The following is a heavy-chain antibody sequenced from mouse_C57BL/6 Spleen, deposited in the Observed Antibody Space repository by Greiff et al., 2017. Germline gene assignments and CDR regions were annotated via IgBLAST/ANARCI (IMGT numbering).Heavy chain of an antibody. D-gene: IGHD2-4*01. CDR3: ARDNYDYDVPFAY. Sequence: EVKLQESGPGLVKPSQSLSLTCSVTGYSITSGYYWNWIRQFPGNKLEWMGYISYDGSNNYNPSLKNRISITRDTSKNQFFLKLNSVTTEDTATXYCARDNYDYDVPFAYWGQGTLVTVSA. CDR2: ISYDGSN. J-gene: IGHJ3*01. V-gene: IGHV3-6*01. CDR1: GYSITSGYY.